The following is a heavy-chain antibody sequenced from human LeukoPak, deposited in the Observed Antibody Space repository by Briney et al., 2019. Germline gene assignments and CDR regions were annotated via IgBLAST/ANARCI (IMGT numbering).Heavy chain of an antibody. Sequence: ASEKVSCKASGGTFSSYAISWVRQAPGQGLEWMGRIIPIFGIANYAQKFQGRVTITADKSTSTAYMELSSLRSEDTAVYYCARDQYYDSSGCFDYWGQGTLVTVSS. CDR2: IIPIFGIA. D-gene: IGHD3-22*01. CDR3: ARDQYYDSSGCFDY. CDR1: GGTFSSYA. V-gene: IGHV1-69*04. J-gene: IGHJ4*02.